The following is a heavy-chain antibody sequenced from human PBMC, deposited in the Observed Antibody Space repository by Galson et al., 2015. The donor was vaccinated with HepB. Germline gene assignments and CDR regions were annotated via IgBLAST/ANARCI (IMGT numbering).Heavy chain of an antibody. J-gene: IGHJ4*02. CDR1: GFTFTSSA. CDR3: AASKWTYGSGTGDRRDVDY. D-gene: IGHD3-10*01. V-gene: IGHV1-58*02. Sequence: SVKVSCKASGFTFTSSAMQWVRQARGQRLEWIGWIVVGSGNTNYAQKFQERVTITRDMSTSTAYMELSSLRSEDTAVYYCAASKWTYGSGTGDRRDVDYWGQGTLVTVSS. CDR2: IVVGSGNT.